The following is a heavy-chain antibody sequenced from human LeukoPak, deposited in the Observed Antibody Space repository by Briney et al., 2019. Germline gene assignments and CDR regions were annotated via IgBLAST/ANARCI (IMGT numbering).Heavy chain of an antibody. Sequence: GGSLRLSCAASGFTFSSYAMSWVRQAPGKGLEWVSAISSSGSTIYYADSVKGRFTISRDNAKNSLYLQMNGLRAEDTAVYYCARDSAYCGGDCYPTDAFDIWGQGTMVTVSS. CDR3: ARDSAYCGGDCYPTDAFDI. J-gene: IGHJ3*02. D-gene: IGHD2-21*01. V-gene: IGHV3-48*04. CDR2: ISSSGSTI. CDR1: GFTFSSYA.